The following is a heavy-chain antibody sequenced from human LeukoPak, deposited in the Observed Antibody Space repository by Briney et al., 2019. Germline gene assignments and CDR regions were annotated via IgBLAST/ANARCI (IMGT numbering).Heavy chain of an antibody. Sequence: GGSLRLSCAASGFTFSRNDMSWVRQAPGKGLEWVSTIKGRFTISRDNSKNTLYPQMNSLRAEDTAVYYCAKDLWWFGELFGIFDYWGQGTLVTVSS. CDR1: GFTFSRND. CDR3: AKDLWWFGELFGIFDY. D-gene: IGHD3-10*01. CDR2: I. J-gene: IGHJ4*02. V-gene: IGHV3-23*01.